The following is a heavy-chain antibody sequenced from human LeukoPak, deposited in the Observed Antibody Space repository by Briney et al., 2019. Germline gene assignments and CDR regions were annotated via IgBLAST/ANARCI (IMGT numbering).Heavy chain of an antibody. J-gene: IGHJ4*02. CDR1: GYTFTGYY. D-gene: IGHD6-13*01. Sequence: VSVKVSCKASGYTFTGYYMHWVRQAPGQGLEWMGWINPNSGGTNYAQKFQGRVTMTRDTSISTAYMELSSLTSDDTAVYYCVRDKSGSWTYDYWGQGTLVTVSS. V-gene: IGHV1-2*02. CDR3: VRDKSGSWTYDY. CDR2: INPNSGGT.